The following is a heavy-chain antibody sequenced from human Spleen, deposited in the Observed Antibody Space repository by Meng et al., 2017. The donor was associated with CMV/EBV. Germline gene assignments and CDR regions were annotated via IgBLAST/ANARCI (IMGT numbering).Heavy chain of an antibody. CDR3: AKATLIYDSNLYFGYYFDY. CDR2: ISGSGGST. V-gene: IGHV3-23*01. D-gene: IGHD3-22*01. Sequence: GESLKISWSASGFTFSSYAMSWVRQAPGKGLEWVSGISGSGGSTYYADSVKGRFTISRDKSKNTLYLQMNSLRVEDTAVYYCAKATLIYDSNLYFGYYFDYWGQGTLVTVSS. J-gene: IGHJ4*02. CDR1: GFTFSSYA.